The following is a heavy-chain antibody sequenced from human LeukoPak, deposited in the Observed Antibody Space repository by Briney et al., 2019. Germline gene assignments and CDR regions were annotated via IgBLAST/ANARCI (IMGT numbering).Heavy chain of an antibody. J-gene: IGHJ4*02. Sequence: SETLSLTCIVSGGSISSSSYFWGWIRQPPGKGLEWIGSIFYSGSTYYKPSLNSRVTISIDTSKNQFSLRLTSVTAADTAVYYCARQMNTVTADYWGQGTLVTVSS. CDR3: ARQMNTVTADY. CDR1: GGSISSSSYF. CDR2: IFYSGST. D-gene: IGHD4-17*01. V-gene: IGHV4-39*01.